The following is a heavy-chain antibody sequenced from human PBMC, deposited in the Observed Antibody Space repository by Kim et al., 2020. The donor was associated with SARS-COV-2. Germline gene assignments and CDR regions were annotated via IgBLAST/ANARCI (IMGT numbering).Heavy chain of an antibody. V-gene: IGHV6-1*01. CDR2: TYYRSKWYN. CDR3: ARGKLRFLEWLLSIEGGGMDV. CDR1: GDSVSSNSAA. D-gene: IGHD3-3*01. J-gene: IGHJ6*02. Sequence: SQTLSLTCAISGDSVSSNSAAWNWIRQSPSRGLEWLGRTYYRSKWYNDYAVSVKSRITINPDTSKNQFSLQLNSVTPEDTAVYYCARGKLRFLEWLLSIEGGGMDVWGQGTTVTVSS.